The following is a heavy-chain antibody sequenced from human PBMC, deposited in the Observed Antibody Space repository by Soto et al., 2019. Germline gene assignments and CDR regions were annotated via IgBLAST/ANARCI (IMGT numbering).Heavy chain of an antibody. D-gene: IGHD6-6*01. J-gene: IGHJ6*03. CDR3: ATVRYSSSSDDYYMDV. CDR1: GFTFDDYG. V-gene: IGHV3-20*01. Sequence: PGGSLRLSCAASGFTFDDYGMSWVRQAPGKGLEWVSGINWNGGSTGYADSVKGRFTISRDNAKNSLYLQMNSLRAEDTALYHCATVRYSSSSDDYYMDVWGKGTTVTVSS. CDR2: INWNGGST.